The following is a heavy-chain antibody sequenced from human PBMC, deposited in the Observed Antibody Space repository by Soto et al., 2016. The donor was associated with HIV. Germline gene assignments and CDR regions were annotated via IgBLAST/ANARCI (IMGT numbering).Heavy chain of an antibody. J-gene: IGHJ3*02. Sequence: EVQLVESGGGLVQPGGSLRLSCAASRFTFSTSSMNWVRQAPGKGLEWVSHISGSSRAIYYAVSVRGRFTISRDNAKNSLYLQMNSLRAEDTAVYYCARDRWDAFDIWGQGTMVTVSS. CDR2: ISGSSRAI. CDR3: ARDRWDAFDI. D-gene: IGHD2-15*01. CDR1: RFTFSTSS. V-gene: IGHV3-48*04.